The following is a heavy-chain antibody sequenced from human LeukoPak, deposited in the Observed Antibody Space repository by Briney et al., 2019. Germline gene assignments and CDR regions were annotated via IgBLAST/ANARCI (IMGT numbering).Heavy chain of an antibody. CDR1: GGSINSYY. D-gene: IGHD4-23*01. CDR2: IYPSGST. J-gene: IGHJ4*02. CDR3: ARGPYGGESMYYFDD. Sequence: PSDTLSLTCTVSGGSINSYYWSWVRQPAGKGLEWVGRIYPSGSTNYNPSLKSRVTMSVDTSKNQFSLKLSSVTAADTALYFCARGPYGGESMYYFDDWGQGTLVTVSS. V-gene: IGHV4-4*07.